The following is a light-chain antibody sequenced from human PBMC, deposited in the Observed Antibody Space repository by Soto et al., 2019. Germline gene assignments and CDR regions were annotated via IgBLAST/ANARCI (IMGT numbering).Light chain of an antibody. J-gene: IGLJ3*02. V-gene: IGLV2-8*01. CDR2: EVT. Sequence: QSALTQPPSASGSPGQSVTFSCTGTSSDVGGYNYVSWYQQHPGRAPKLIIYEVTKRPSGVPDRFSGSKSGNTASLTVSGLQADDEADYYCSSYAGSNNWVFGGGTNLTVL. CDR3: SSYAGSNNWV. CDR1: SSDVGGYNY.